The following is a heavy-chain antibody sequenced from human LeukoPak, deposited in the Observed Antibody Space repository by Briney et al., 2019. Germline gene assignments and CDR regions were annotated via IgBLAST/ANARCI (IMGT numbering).Heavy chain of an antibody. CDR2: INSDGSTT. J-gene: IGHJ2*01. CDR3: ARQKLLTLGIRYFEL. D-gene: IGHD3-10*01. CDR1: GFIFSNYG. V-gene: IGHV3-74*01. Sequence: GGSLRLSCAASGFIFSNYGTHWVRQAPGKGLVWVSSINSDGSTTTYADSEKGRFTIFRDKAKNTLYLQMNSLRAEDTAVYYCARQKLLTLGIRYFELWGRGDLVTVSS.